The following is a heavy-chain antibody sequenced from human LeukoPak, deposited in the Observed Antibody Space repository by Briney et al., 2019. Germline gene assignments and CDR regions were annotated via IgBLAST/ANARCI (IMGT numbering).Heavy chain of an antibody. CDR2: VNHSGST. Sequence: SETLSLTCAVYGGSFSDYYWGWIRQPPGKGLEWIGEVNHSGSTNYNPSLKSRGTISVDTSKNQFSLKLSSVTAADTAVYYCARRPSHYDFWSGYYFDYWGQGTQVTVSS. V-gene: IGHV4-34*01. CDR1: GGSFSDYY. CDR3: ARRPSHYDFWSGYYFDY. D-gene: IGHD3-3*01. J-gene: IGHJ4*02.